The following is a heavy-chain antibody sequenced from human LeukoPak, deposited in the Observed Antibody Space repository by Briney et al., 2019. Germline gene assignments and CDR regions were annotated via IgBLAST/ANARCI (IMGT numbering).Heavy chain of an antibody. CDR2: IYSGGNT. CDR3: ARGKAFDI. Sequence: GGSLRLSCAASGFTVRSNPMSWVRQAPGKGLEWVSLIYSGGNTYYANSVKGRFTISRDNSENSLYLQLNSLRAEDTAVYYCARGKAFDIWGQGTMVTVSS. V-gene: IGHV3-66*01. CDR1: GFTVRSNP. J-gene: IGHJ3*02.